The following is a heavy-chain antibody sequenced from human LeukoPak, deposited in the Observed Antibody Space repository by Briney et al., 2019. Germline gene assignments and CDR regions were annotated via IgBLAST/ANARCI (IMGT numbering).Heavy chain of an antibody. V-gene: IGHV3-30*02. CDR3: ARVLYYYYMDV. J-gene: IGHJ6*03. CDR2: IRSDGSNE. CDR1: GFSFSSYG. Sequence: GGSLRLSCAGSGFSFSSYGMHWVRQAPGKGLEWMAFIRSDGSNEYYADSVKGRFTISRDNSKNTLYLQMNSLRAEDTAVYYCARVLYYYYMDVWGKGTTVTISS.